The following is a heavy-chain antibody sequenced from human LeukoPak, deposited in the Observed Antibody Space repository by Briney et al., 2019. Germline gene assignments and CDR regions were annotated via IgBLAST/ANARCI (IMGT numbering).Heavy chain of an antibody. V-gene: IGHV4-59*01. CDR3: ARGRNDYYDSSGYPNFDY. D-gene: IGHD3-22*01. J-gene: IGHJ4*02. Sequence: SETLSLTCTVSGGSISGYYWSWIRQPPGKGLEWIGYIYYSGSTNYNPSLKSRVTISVDTSKNQFSLKLSSVTAADTAVYYCARGRNDYYDSSGYPNFDYWGQGTLVTVSS. CDR2: IYYSGST. CDR1: GGSISGYY.